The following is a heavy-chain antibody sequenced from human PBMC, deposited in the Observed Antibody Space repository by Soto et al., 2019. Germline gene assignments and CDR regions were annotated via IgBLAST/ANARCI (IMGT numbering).Heavy chain of an antibody. Sequence: PGGSLRLSCAASGFSVSGSYIYWVRQAPGKGLEWVSVMYSGGSTDYADSVKGRFTISSDKSKNTLYLQMNSLRVEDTAVYYCARVSRTLADHFDYWGQGTLVT. CDR2: MYSGGST. V-gene: IGHV3-53*01. J-gene: IGHJ4*02. CDR1: GFSVSGSY. CDR3: ARVSRTLADHFDY. D-gene: IGHD3-16*01.